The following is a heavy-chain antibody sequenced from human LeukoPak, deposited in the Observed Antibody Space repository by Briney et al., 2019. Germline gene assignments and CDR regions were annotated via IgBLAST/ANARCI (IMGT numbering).Heavy chain of an antibody. D-gene: IGHD2-2*01. CDR2: MNPNSGNT. CDR1: GYTFTSYD. Sequence: ASVKVSCKASGYTFTSYDINWVRQATGQGLEWMGWMNPNSGNTGYAQKFQGRVTITRNTSISTAYTELSSLRSEDTAVYYCARGVGYCSSTSCYHFDYWGQGTLVTVSS. CDR3: ARGVGYCSSTSCYHFDY. V-gene: IGHV1-8*03. J-gene: IGHJ4*02.